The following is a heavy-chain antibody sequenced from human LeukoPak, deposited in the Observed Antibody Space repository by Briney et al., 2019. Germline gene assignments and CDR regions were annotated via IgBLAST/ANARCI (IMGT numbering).Heavy chain of an antibody. V-gene: IGHV1-8*01. CDR1: GYTFTSYD. D-gene: IGHD2-2*01. J-gene: IGHJ4*02. CDR3: ALGYCSSTSCSGFDY. CDR2: MNPNSGNT. Sequence: ASVKVSCKASGYTFTSYDINWVRQATGQGLEWMGWMNPNSGNTGYAQKLQGRVTMTTDTSTSTAYMELRSLRSDDTAVYYCALGYCSSTSCSGFDYWGQGTLVTVSS.